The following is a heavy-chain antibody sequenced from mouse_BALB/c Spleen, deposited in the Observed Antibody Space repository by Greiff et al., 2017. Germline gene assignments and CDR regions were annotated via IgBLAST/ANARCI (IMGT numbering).Heavy chain of an antibody. CDR2: IWGDGST. CDR1: GFSLTSYG. D-gene: IGHD2-4*01. Sequence: QVKLVESGPGLVAPSQSLSITCTVSGFSLTSYGVHWVRQPPGKGLEWLGMIWGDGSTDYNSALKSRMRISKDNSTSQVFLIMNSLQTDDTARYYCANIDCSSLDYWGQGTSVTVSS. V-gene: IGHV2-6-7*01. CDR3: ANIDCSSLDY. J-gene: IGHJ4*01.